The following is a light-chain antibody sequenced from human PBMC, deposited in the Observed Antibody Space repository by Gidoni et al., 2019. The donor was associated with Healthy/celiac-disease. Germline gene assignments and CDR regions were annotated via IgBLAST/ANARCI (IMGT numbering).Light chain of an antibody. CDR2: WAS. CDR3: QQYYSTRT. Sequence: DIVMTQSPHSLAVSLGERATINCKSSQSVLYSSNNKNYLAWYQQKPEQPPKLLIYWASTRESGVPDRFSGSGSGTYFTLTISSLQAEDVAVYYCQQYYSTRTFGQGTKVEIK. J-gene: IGKJ1*01. V-gene: IGKV4-1*01. CDR1: QSVLYSSNNKNY.